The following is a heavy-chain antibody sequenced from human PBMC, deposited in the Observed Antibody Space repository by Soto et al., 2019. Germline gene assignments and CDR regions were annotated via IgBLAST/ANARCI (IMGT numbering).Heavy chain of an antibody. Sequence: ASVKVSCKASGYTFTSYDINWVRQATGQGLEWMGWMNPNSGNTGYAQKFQGRVTMTRKTSISTAYMELSSLRSEDTAVYYCARGGDIVVVVAAYYYYYGMDVWGKGTTVTGSS. D-gene: IGHD2-15*01. CDR2: MNPNSGNT. CDR3: ARGGDIVVVVAAYYYYYGMDV. CDR1: GYTFTSYD. V-gene: IGHV1-8*01. J-gene: IGHJ6*04.